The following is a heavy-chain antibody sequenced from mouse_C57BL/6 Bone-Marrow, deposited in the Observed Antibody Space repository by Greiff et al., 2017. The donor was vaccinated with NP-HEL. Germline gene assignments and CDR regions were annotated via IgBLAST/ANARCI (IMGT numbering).Heavy chain of an antibody. D-gene: IGHD1-1*01. CDR1: GFSFNTYA. J-gene: IGHJ4*01. CDR2: IRSKSNNYAT. Sequence: EVMLVESGGGLVQPKGSLKLSCAASGFSFNTYAMNWVRQAPGKGLEWVARIRSKSNNYATYYADSVKDRFTISRDDSESMLYLQMNNLKTEDTAMYYCVRNPLYYGSSYAMDYWGQGTSVTVSS. V-gene: IGHV10-1*01. CDR3: VRNPLYYGSSYAMDY.